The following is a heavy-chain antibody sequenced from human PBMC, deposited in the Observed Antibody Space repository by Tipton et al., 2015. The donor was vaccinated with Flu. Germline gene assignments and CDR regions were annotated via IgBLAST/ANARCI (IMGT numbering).Heavy chain of an antibody. D-gene: IGHD3-3*01. J-gene: IGHJ6*02. CDR1: GGSISSTSYY. CDR3: ARVGDLWSGTNYGLDV. V-gene: IGHV4-61*02. Sequence: TLSLTCTVSGGSISSTSYYWSWIRQPAGKGLEWIGRFYTTGSTNYSPSLKSRVTMSVDTSKNQFSLRLSSVTAADTAVYYCARVGDLWSGTNYGLDVWGQGTTVTVSS. CDR2: FYTTGST.